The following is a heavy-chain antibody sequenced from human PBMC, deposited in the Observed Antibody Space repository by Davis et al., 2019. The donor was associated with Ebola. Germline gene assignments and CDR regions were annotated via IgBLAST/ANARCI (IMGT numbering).Heavy chain of an antibody. D-gene: IGHD5-18*01. CDR3: ARDGVDTAMVLDAFDI. J-gene: IGHJ3*02. V-gene: IGHV3-11*06. CDR1: GFTFSDYY. CDR2: ISSSSSYT. Sequence: GESLKISCAASGFTFSDYYMSWIRQAPGKGLEWVSYISSSSSYTNYADSVKGRFTISRDNAKNSLYLQMNSLRAEDTAVYYCARDGVDTAMVLDAFDIWGQGTMVTVSS.